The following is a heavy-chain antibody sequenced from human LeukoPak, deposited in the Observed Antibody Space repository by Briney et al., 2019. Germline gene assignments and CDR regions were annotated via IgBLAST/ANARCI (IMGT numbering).Heavy chain of an antibody. CDR3: ARDASMINFDY. Sequence: ASVKVSCKASGYTFTVYSINWLRQAPGQGLEWMGWITTSTGKPTYAQGFTGRFVFSLDTSVSTTYLHINSVKAEDTAVYYCARDASMINFDYWGQGSLVTVSS. CDR1: GYTFTVYS. J-gene: IGHJ4*02. CDR2: ITTSTGKP. V-gene: IGHV7-4-1*02. D-gene: IGHD3-16*01.